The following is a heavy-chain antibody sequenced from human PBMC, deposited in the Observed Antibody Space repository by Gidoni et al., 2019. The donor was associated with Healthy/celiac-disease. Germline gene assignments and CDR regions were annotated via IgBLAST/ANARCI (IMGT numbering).Heavy chain of an antibody. J-gene: IGHJ6*03. V-gene: IGHV3-49*04. D-gene: IGHD6-13*01. Sequence: EVQLVESGGGLVQSGRSLRLSCTASGFTFGDYAMSWARQSPGKGLEWVGFIRSKAYGGTTEYAASVKGRFTISRDDSKSIAYLQMNSLKTEDTAVYYCTRDPEDSSSWDYYYYYMDVWGKGTTVTVSS. CDR2: IRSKAYGGTT. CDR1: GFTFGDYA. CDR3: TRDPEDSSSWDYYYYYMDV.